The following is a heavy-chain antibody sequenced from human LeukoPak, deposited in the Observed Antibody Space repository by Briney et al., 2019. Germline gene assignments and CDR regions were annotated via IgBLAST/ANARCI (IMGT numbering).Heavy chain of an antibody. CDR1: GASLTRCY. J-gene: IGHJ3*02. CDR3: VRDGANWEEPNDAFDT. V-gene: IGHV4-4*07. CDR2: LYTTGTT. D-gene: IGHD1-26*01. Sequence: SETLSLTCAVSGASLTRCYWSWVRQSAGKGLEWIGRLYTTGTTNYNPSLQSRVPMSGDSSKNQLSPTLTSVTAADTAVYYCVRDGANWEEPNDAFDTWGQGTLVTVSS.